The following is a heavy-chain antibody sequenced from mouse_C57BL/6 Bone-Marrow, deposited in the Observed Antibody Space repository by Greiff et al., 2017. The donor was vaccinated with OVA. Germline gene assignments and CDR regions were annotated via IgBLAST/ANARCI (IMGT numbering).Heavy chain of an antibody. Sequence: QVQLQQPGAELVRPGSSVKLSCKASGYTFTSYWMHWVKQRPIQGLEWIGNIDPSDSETHYNQKFKDKATLTVDKSSSTAYMQLSSLTSEDSAVYYCARIYWDWYFDVWGTGTTVTVSS. CDR2: IDPSDSET. D-gene: IGHD2-1*01. V-gene: IGHV1-52*01. J-gene: IGHJ1*03. CDR1: GYTFTSYW. CDR3: ARIYWDWYFDV.